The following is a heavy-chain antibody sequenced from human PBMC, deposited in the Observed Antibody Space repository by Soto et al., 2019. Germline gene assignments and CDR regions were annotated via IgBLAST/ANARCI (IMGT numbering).Heavy chain of an antibody. D-gene: IGHD5-18*01. CDR1: VFTFSSYG. J-gene: IGHJ4*02. V-gene: IGHV3-30*18. CDR2: ISYDGSNK. Sequence: QVQLVESGGGVVQPGRSLRLSCAASVFTFSSYGMHWVRQAPGKGLEWVAVISYDGSNKYYADSVKGRFTISRDNSKNTLYLQMNSLRAEDTAVYYCAKGSTAMTYFDYWGQGTLVTVSS. CDR3: AKGSTAMTYFDY.